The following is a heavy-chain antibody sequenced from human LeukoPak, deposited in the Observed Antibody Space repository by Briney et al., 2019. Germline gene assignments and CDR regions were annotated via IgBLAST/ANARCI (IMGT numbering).Heavy chain of an antibody. J-gene: IGHJ4*02. CDR3: ASLNYYDSSGYYLDY. CDR1: GGSISNYY. Sequence: SETLSLTCTVSGGSISNYYWSWIRQPPGKGLEWIGYIYTSGSTNYNPSLKSRVTISVDTSKNQFSLKLSSVAAADTAVYYCASLNYYDSSGYYLDYWGQGTLVTVSS. CDR2: IYTSGST. V-gene: IGHV4-4*09. D-gene: IGHD3-22*01.